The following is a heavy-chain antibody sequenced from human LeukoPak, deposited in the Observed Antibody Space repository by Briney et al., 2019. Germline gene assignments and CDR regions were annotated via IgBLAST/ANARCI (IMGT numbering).Heavy chain of an antibody. J-gene: IGHJ4*02. CDR3: ARGLSGYASSLGY. CDR1: GFTFSSYW. CDR2: INSDGSST. D-gene: IGHD6-6*01. V-gene: IGHV3-74*01. Sequence: GRSLRLSCAASGFTFSSYWMHWVRHAPGKGLVWVSRINSDGSSTSYADSVRGRFSVSRDNAKNTLYLQMNSPRAEDTAVYYCARGLSGYASSLGYWGQGTLVTVSA.